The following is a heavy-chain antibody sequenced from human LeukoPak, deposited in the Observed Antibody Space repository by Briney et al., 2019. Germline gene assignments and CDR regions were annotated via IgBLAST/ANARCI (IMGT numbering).Heavy chain of an antibody. D-gene: IGHD3-22*01. V-gene: IGHV1-2*02. CDR1: GYTFTSYY. J-gene: IGHJ1*01. Sequence: ASVKVSCKASGYTFTSYYLHWVRQAPGQGPEWMGWINSNSGGTNYAQKFQGRVTMTRDTSISTAYMELSRLRSDDTAEYYCARALYYDSSGYYSSSYYYFQHWGQGTLVTVSS. CDR3: ARALYYDSSGYYSSSYYYFQH. CDR2: INSNSGGT.